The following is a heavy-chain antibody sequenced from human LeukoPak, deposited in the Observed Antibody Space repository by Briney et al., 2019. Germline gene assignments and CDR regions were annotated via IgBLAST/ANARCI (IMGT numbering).Heavy chain of an antibody. J-gene: IGHJ4*02. V-gene: IGHV4-34*01. D-gene: IGHD3/OR15-3a*01. Sequence: PSETLSLTCAVYGGSFSGYYWSWIRQPPGKGLEWIGEINHSGSTNYNPSLKSRVTISVDTSKNQFSLKLSSVTAADTAVYYCARQYPARDWPKTFDYWGQGTLVTVSS. CDR1: GGSFSGYY. CDR2: INHSGST. CDR3: ARQYPARDWPKTFDY.